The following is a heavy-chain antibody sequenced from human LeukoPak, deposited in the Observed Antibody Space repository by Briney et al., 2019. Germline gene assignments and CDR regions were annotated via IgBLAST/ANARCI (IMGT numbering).Heavy chain of an antibody. CDR1: GFTFNTYA. D-gene: IGHD1-14*01. Sequence: GGSLRLSCAASGFTFNTYAMSWVRQAPGKGLEWVSSISASGAGTYYAGSVKGRFTISRDNSENTVYLQMNSLRAEDTAIYYCAKDWSGSDYFDYWGQGTLVTVSS. CDR2: ISASGAGT. V-gene: IGHV3-23*01. J-gene: IGHJ4*02. CDR3: AKDWSGSDYFDY.